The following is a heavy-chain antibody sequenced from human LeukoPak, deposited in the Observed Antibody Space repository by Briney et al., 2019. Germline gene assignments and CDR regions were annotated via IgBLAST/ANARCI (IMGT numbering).Heavy chain of an antibody. Sequence: PSGALSLTCAGYGGSFSGYYWSWLRQPPGKGVEGVGEINHRGRTNYNPSLKSRVTISVDTSKNQFSLKLSSVTAADTAVYYCARGGREAIEYVHYSSSWYRVFDYWGQGTLVTVSS. D-gene: IGHD6-13*01. CDR1: GGSFSGYY. CDR3: ARGGREAIEYVHYSSSWYRVFDY. V-gene: IGHV4-34*01. J-gene: IGHJ4*02. CDR2: INHRGRT.